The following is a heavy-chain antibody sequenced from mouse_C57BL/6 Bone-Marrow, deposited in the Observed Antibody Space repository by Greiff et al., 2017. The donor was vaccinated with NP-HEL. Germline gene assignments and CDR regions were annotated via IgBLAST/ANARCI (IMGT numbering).Heavy chain of an antibody. D-gene: IGHD1-1*01. CDR3: ARHYCSNYFDY. CDR1: GFTFSSYG. V-gene: IGHV5-6*01. Sequence: EVQLVESGGDLVKPGGSLKLSCAASGFTFSSYGMSWVRQTPDQRLEWVATISSGGSYTYYPDSVKGRFTISRDNAKNTLYLQMSSLKSEDTAMYYCARHYCSNYFDYWGQGTAPTVSS. J-gene: IGHJ2*01. CDR2: ISSGGSYT.